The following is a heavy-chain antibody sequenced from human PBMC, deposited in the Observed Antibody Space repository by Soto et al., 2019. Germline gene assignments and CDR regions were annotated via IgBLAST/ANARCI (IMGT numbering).Heavy chain of an antibody. J-gene: IGHJ4*02. Sequence: SETLSLTCAVSGGSISIGGYSWSWIRQPPGKGLEWIGYIYHSGSTYYNPSLKSRVTISVDRSKNQFSLKLSSVTAADTAVYYCATVAATRSFDYWGQGTLVTSPQ. V-gene: IGHV4-30-2*01. D-gene: IGHD2-15*01. CDR1: GGSISIGGYS. CDR3: ATVAATRSFDY. CDR2: IYHSGST.